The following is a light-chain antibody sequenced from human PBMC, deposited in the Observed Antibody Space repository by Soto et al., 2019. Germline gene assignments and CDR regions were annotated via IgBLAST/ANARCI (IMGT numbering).Light chain of an antibody. CDR1: QDITNY. Sequence: DIQMTQSPSSLSASVGDRVTITCRASQDITNYLAWYQQKPGKGPQLLIYAASTLQSGVPSRFSGSGSGTDFTLTISSLQREDFATYYCQKYDSVPHTFGPGTRVDIK. CDR2: AAS. CDR3: QKYDSVPHT. V-gene: IGKV1-27*01. J-gene: IGKJ3*01.